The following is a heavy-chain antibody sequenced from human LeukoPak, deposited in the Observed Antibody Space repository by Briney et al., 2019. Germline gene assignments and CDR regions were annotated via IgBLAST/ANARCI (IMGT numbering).Heavy chain of an antibody. Sequence: PSQTLSLTCTVSGGSISSGDYYWSWIRQPPGKGLKWIGYIYYSGSTYSNPSLKSRVTITVDTSKNQFSLKLSSVTAAYTAGYYCASQGSGYGYTNWFDPWGQGTLVTVSS. CDR2: IYYSGST. CDR3: ASQGSGYGYTNWFDP. J-gene: IGHJ5*02. CDR1: GGSISSGDYY. D-gene: IGHD5-18*01. V-gene: IGHV4-30-4*01.